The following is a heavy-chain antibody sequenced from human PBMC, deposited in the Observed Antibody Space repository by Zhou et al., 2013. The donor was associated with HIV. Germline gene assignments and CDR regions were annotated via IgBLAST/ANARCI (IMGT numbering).Heavy chain of an antibody. Sequence: QVQLVQSGAEVKKPGSSVKVSCKASGGTFSSYAISWVRQAPGQGLEWMGGIIPIFGTANYAQKFQGRVTITTDESTSTAYMELSSLRSEDTAVYYCATLTFWSGHESYYYYMDVWGKGTTVTVSS. CDR1: GGTFSSYA. CDR2: IIPIFGTA. V-gene: IGHV1-69*05. CDR3: ATLTFWSGHESYYYYMDV. J-gene: IGHJ6*03. D-gene: IGHD3-3*01.